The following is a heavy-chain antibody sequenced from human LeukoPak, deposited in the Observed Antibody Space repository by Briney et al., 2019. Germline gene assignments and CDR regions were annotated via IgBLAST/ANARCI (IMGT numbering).Heavy chain of an antibody. CDR2: IWYDGSNK. Sequence: PGGSLRLSCAASGFTFSSYGMHWVRQAPGKGLEWVAFIWYDGSNKYYADSVKGRFTISRDNSKNTLYLQMNSLRAEDTAVYYCAKDRRGDHIWGQGTMVTVSS. J-gene: IGHJ3*02. CDR1: GFTFSSYG. CDR3: AKDRRGDHI. D-gene: IGHD3-10*01. V-gene: IGHV3-30*02.